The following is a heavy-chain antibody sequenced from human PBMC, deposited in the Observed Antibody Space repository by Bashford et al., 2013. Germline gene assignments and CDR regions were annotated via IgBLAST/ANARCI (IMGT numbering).Heavy chain of an antibody. Sequence: RQAPGKGLEWISYISFSGSTIYYADSVKGRFTISRDNAKNSLYLQMNSLRAEDTAVYYCARKHGDTPEDAFDIWGQGTMVTVSS. V-gene: IGHV3-11*01. CDR2: ISFSGSTI. D-gene: IGHD5-18*01. CDR3: ARKHGDTPEDAFDI. J-gene: IGHJ3*02.